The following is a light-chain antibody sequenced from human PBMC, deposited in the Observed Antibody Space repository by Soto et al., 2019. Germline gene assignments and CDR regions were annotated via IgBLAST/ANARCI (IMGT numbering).Light chain of an antibody. V-gene: IGKV3-20*01. CDR3: QHYGYTQWT. Sequence: EILITQSPDTLSLSPGERATLSCIASQSGSSSYLAWYQQRPGQPPRLLIYGVFTRADDIPDRFSGSGSGTDFTLTISSLQPEDFEVYYCQHYGYTQWTFGQGTKVDIK. CDR1: QSGSSSY. J-gene: IGKJ1*01. CDR2: GVF.